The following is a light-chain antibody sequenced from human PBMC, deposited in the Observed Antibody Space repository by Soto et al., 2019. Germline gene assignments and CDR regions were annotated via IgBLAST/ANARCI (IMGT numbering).Light chain of an antibody. CDR2: AAS. Sequence: IQLTQSPSSLSASVGDRVTITCRASQDIAIYLAWYQQKPGEAPKLLIYAASTLYGGVPSRFSGSGSGTDFALTITSLQAEDFATYYCQQYNSYSFGQGTKVEMK. CDR3: QQYNSYS. V-gene: IGKV1-9*01. J-gene: IGKJ1*01. CDR1: QDIAIY.